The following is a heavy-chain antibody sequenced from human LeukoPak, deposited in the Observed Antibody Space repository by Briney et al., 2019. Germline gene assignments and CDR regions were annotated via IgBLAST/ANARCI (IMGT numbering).Heavy chain of an antibody. CDR2: ISAYNGNI. CDR3: ARDIVGATSSMSV. CDR1: GYTFTSYG. Sequence: ASVKVSCKASGYTFTSYGISWVRQAPGQGLEWMGWISAYNGNINYARKLQGRVTMTTDTSTSTAYMELRSLRSDDTAVYYCARDIVGATSSMSVWGQGTLVTVSS. V-gene: IGHV1-18*01. D-gene: IGHD1-26*01. J-gene: IGHJ4*02.